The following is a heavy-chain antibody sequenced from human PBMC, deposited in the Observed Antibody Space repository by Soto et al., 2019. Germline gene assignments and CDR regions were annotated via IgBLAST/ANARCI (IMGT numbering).Heavy chain of an antibody. V-gene: IGHV4-39*01. J-gene: IGHJ4*02. D-gene: IGHD2-8*02. Sequence: PSETLSLTCTVSGGSISSSSYYWGWIRQPPGKGLEWIGSIYYSGSTYYNPSLKSRVTISVDTSKNQFSLKLSSVTAADTAVYYCARGLRTVWGYWGQGTLVTVSS. CDR1: GGSISSSSYY. CDR2: IYYSGST. CDR3: ARGLRTVWGY.